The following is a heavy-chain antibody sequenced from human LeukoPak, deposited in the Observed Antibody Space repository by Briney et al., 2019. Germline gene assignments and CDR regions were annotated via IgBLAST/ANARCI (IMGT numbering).Heavy chain of an antibody. D-gene: IGHD6-6*01. CDR2: IYYSGST. Sequence: SETLSLTCTVSGGSISTYYWSWIRQPPGKGLEWIGYIYYSGSTDYNPSLKSRVTISEDTSKNQFSLKLTSVTAADTAVYYCARLGYSSSPPSDHWGQGTLVTVSS. J-gene: IGHJ4*02. CDR3: ARLGYSSSPPSDH. CDR1: GGSISTYY. V-gene: IGHV4-59*12.